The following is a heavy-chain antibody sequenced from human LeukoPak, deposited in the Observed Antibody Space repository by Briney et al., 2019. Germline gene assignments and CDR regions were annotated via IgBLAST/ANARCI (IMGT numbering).Heavy chain of an antibody. V-gene: IGHV5-51*01. CDR1: GFTFTDYW. J-gene: IGHJ4*02. D-gene: IGHD6-6*01. CDR3: ARGDASMATGFNY. Sequence: GESLKISCQTSGFTFTDYWIGWVRQLPGEGLEWMGIIYPGGSDTKYSPSFRGQVTMSADKSTNTAYLQWGSLKASDTAMYFCARGDASMATGFNYWGQGTLVTVSS. CDR2: IYPGGSDT.